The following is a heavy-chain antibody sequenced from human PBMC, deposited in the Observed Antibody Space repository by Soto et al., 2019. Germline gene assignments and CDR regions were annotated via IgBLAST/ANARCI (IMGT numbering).Heavy chain of an antibody. J-gene: IGHJ4*02. CDR3: ARGNKYCSGGSCYYYFDY. CDR2: TYYRSKWYN. CDR1: GDSVSSNSAA. V-gene: IGHV6-1*01. Sequence: SQTLSLTCAISGDSVSSNSAAWNWIRQSPSRGLEWLGRTYYRSKWYNDYAVSVESRITINPDTSKNQFSLQLNSVTPEDTAVYYCARGNKYCSGGSCYYYFDYWGQGTLVTVSS. D-gene: IGHD2-15*01.